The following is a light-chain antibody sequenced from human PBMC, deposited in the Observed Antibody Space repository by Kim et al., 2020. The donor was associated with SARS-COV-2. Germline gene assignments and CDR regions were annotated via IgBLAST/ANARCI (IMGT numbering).Light chain of an antibody. CDR2: ADD. J-gene: IGLJ2*01. CDR3: QSYDSSNRGV. CDR1: SGSIASNY. Sequence: NFMLTQPHSVSESPGKTVTISCAGSSGSIASNYVQWFQQRPGSAPTTVIYADDQRPSGVPDRFSGSIDSSSNSASLTISGLKTEDEADYYCQSYDSSNRGVFGGGTQLTVL. V-gene: IGLV6-57*02.